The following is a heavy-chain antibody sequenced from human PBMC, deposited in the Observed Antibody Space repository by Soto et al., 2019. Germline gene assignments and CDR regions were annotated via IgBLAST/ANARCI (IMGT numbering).Heavy chain of an antibody. D-gene: IGHD1-26*01. Sequence: QVQLVESGGGLVKPGGSLRLSCAASGFTFSDYYMTWIRQVPGKGLEWVSYISSSGSTIYYADSVKGRFTISRDNAKSALYLLMNRLRADDTAVYYCAGGGWALPGGSFFVYWGQGTLVTVSS. CDR3: AGGGWALPGGSFFVY. J-gene: IGHJ4*02. CDR2: ISSSGSTI. V-gene: IGHV3-11*01. CDR1: GFTFSDYY.